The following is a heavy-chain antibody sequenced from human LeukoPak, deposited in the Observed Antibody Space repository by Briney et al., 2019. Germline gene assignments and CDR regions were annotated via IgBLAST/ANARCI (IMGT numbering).Heavy chain of an antibody. CDR2: NYPGDSYT. CDR3: ARGITLDY. Sequence: ESLKIPCKCSGYSLTTYWIGWVRQMPGKGLEWMGINYPGDSYTRYSPSLQAQVTISANKSISPDYLQWSSLKTSENAMYNCARGITLDYWGQGTLVTVSS. V-gene: IGHV5-51*01. CDR1: GYSLTTYW. J-gene: IGHJ4*02.